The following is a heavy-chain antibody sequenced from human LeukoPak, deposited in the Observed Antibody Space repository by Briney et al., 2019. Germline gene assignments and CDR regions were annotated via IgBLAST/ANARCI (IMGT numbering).Heavy chain of an antibody. CDR3: ARGLYCSRTSCYTYNWFDP. Sequence: ASVKVSCKASGYTFTSYYMHWVRQAPGQGLEWMGIINPSGGSTSYAQKFQGRVTMTRDMSTSTVYMELSSLGSEDTAVYYCARGLYCSRTSCYTYNWFDPWGQGTLVTVSS. V-gene: IGHV1-46*01. D-gene: IGHD2-2*02. CDR1: GYTFTSYY. J-gene: IGHJ5*02. CDR2: INPSGGST.